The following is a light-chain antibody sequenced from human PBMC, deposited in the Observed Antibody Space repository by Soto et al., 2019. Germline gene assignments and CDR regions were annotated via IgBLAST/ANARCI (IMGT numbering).Light chain of an antibody. CDR3: AAWDDSLSGPGV. CDR2: KNN. J-gene: IGLJ7*01. V-gene: IGLV1-47*01. Sequence: QSALTQPPSASGTPGQRVTISCSGSSSNIGNFYVYWYQQLPGTAPKLLIYKNNQRPLGVPDRFSVSKSGTSASLAISGLRSEDEADYYCAAWDDSLSGPGVFGGGTQLTVL. CDR1: SSNIGNFY.